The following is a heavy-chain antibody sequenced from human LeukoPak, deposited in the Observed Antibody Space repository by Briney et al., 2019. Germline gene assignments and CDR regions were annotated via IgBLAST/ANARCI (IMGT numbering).Heavy chain of an antibody. J-gene: IGHJ5*01. Sequence: GGSLRLSCAASGFTSNTYWMHWVRQVPGKGLVWLSRINGDGSSTAYADSVKGRFTISRDNAKNTLYLQINSLRVEDTAVYHCAREKGSSNYDSWGQGTLVTVSS. CDR3: AREKGSSNYDS. CDR2: INGDGSST. D-gene: IGHD4-11*01. V-gene: IGHV3-74*03. CDR1: GFTSNTYW.